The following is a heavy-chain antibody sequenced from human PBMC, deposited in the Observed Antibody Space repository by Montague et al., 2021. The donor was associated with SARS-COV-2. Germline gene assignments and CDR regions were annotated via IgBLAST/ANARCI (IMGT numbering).Heavy chain of an antibody. V-gene: IGHV4-39*02. J-gene: IGHJ4*02. Sequence: SETLSLTCSVSSGSIISSGYYWGWIRQPPGKELEWIVNIYYSGTTYYNPSLQSRGTISVDTSKNHLSLRLCSVTAADTAVYFCARGMIRGVTTPFDYWGQGSQVTVSS. CDR1: SGSIISSGYY. D-gene: IGHD3-10*01. CDR2: IYYSGTT. CDR3: ARGMIRGVTTPFDY.